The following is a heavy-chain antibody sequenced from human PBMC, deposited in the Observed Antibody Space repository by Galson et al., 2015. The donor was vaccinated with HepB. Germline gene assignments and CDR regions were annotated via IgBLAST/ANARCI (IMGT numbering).Heavy chain of an antibody. J-gene: IGHJ6*02. Sequence: SETLSLTCTVSGGSISSYYWSWIRQPPGKGLEWIGYIYYSGSTNYNPSLKSRVTISVDTSKNQFSLKLSSVTAADTAVYYCARDRAVTTSGHYYYGMDVWGQGTTVTVSS. V-gene: IGHV4-59*01. CDR1: GGSISSYY. D-gene: IGHD4-17*01. CDR2: IYYSGST. CDR3: ARDRAVTTSGHYYYGMDV.